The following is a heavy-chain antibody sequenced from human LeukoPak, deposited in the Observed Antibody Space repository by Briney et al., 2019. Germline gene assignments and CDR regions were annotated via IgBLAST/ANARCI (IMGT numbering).Heavy chain of an antibody. CDR2: INSDGSST. J-gene: IGHJ4*02. CDR1: GFPFSSYW. D-gene: IGHD3-10*01. V-gene: IGHV3-74*01. Sequence: GSLRLSWAASGFPFSSYWVHWVRRAPGKGLVWVSRINSDGSSTSYADSVKGRFTISRDNAKNTLYLQMNSLRAEDTAVYYCARDPRSRGWLRSSASYWGQGTLVTVSS. CDR3: ARDPRSRGWLRSSASY.